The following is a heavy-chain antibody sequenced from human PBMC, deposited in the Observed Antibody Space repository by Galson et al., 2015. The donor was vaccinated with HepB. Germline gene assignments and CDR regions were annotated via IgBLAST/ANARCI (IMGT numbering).Heavy chain of an antibody. CDR2: ISYDGNNK. D-gene: IGHD2-15*01. V-gene: IGHV3-30-3*01. CDR3: ARVDAGSSRRGFEY. Sequence: SLRLSCAASGFTFDDYAMQWVRQAPGKGLEWVAVISYDGNNKYYADFVKDRFTISRDNSKNTLYLQVNSLTLEDTAVYYCARVDAGSSRRGFEYWGQGTLVTVSS. J-gene: IGHJ4*02. CDR1: GFTFDDYA.